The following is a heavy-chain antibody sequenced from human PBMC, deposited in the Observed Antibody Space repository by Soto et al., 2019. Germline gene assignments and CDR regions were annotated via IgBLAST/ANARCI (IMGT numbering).Heavy chain of an antibody. Sequence: GGSLRLSCAASGFTFSSYSMNWVRQAPGKGLEWVSYISSSSSTIYYADSVKGRFTISRDNAKNSLYLQTNSLRDEDTAVYYCARVGPNSPNHSNGHWGQGTLVTVSS. CDR1: GFTFSSYS. CDR2: ISSSSSTI. V-gene: IGHV3-48*02. CDR3: ARVGPNSPNHSNGH. D-gene: IGHD3-22*01. J-gene: IGHJ4*02.